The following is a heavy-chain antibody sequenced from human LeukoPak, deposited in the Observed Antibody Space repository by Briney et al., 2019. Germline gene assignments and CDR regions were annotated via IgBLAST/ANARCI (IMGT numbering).Heavy chain of an antibody. D-gene: IGHD5-24*01. CDR1: GGSISSYY. CDR2: IYTSGST. CDR3: ARDEMATFEGYYYYYYMDV. V-gene: IGHV4-4*07. Sequence: SETLSLTFTVSGGSISSYYWSWIRQPAGKGLEWIGRIYTSGSTNYNPSLKSRVTMSVDTSKNQFSLKLSSVTAADTAVYYCARDEMATFEGYYYYYYMDVWGKGTTVTISS. J-gene: IGHJ6*03.